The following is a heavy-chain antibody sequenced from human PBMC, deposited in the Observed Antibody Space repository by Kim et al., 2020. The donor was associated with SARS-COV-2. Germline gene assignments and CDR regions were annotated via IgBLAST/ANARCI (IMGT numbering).Heavy chain of an antibody. Sequence: LSLTCAASGFIFSTYDMSWVRQAPGKGLEWISAVTRDGSTFYADSVKGRFTISRDNSKNMLFLQMDSLKIEDTAVYYCAREPARRADYWGQGTLVTVSS. V-gene: IGHV3-23*01. J-gene: IGHJ4*02. CDR1: GFIFSTYD. D-gene: IGHD1-1*01. CDR2: VTRDGST. CDR3: AREPARRADY.